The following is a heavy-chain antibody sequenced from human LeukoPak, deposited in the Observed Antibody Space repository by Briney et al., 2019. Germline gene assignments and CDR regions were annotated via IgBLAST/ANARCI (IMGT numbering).Heavy chain of an antibody. V-gene: IGHV3-33*01. CDR3: ASSDSSGYLGY. CDR2: IWYDGSNK. D-gene: IGHD3-22*01. CDR1: GFTFSSYG. J-gene: IGHJ4*02. Sequence: GRSLRLSCAASGFTFSSYGMHWVRQAPGKGLEWVAVIWYDGSNKYYADSVKGRFTISRDNSKNTLYLQMNSLRAEDTAVYYCASSDSSGYLGYWGQGTLVTVSS.